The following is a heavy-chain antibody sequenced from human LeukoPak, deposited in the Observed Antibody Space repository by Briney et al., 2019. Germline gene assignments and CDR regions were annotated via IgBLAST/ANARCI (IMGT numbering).Heavy chain of an antibody. J-gene: IGHJ4*02. Sequence: SQTLSLTCTVSGGSISSGDYYWSWIRQPPGKGLEWIGYIYYSGSTYYNPSLKSRVTISVDTSKNQFSLKLSSVTAADTAVYYCARVVTQTYYFDYWGQGTLVTVSS. CDR1: GGSISSGDYY. V-gene: IGHV4-30-4*01. CDR2: IYYSGST. D-gene: IGHD2-21*02. CDR3: ARVVTQTYYFDY.